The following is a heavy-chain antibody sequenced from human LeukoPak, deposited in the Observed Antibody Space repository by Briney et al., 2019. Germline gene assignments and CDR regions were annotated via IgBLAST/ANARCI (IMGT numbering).Heavy chain of an antibody. V-gene: IGHV3-21*01. J-gene: IGHJ4*02. CDR3: ARELSSSGYYFNS. Sequence: GGSLRLSCEASGFSLTNYGMDWVRQAPGKRLEWVSSISSSSAYIYYAASVGGRFTISRDNAKNSLYLQMNSLRAEDTAVYYCARELSSSGYYFNSWGQGNLVTVSS. CDR1: GFSLTNYG. CDR2: ISSSSAYI. D-gene: IGHD5-18*01.